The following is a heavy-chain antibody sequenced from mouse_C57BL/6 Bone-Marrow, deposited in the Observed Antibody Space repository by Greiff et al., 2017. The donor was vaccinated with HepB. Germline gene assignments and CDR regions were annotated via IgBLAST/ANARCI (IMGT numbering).Heavy chain of an antibody. CDR2: ISNGGGST. CDR1: GFTFSDYY. J-gene: IGHJ3*01. V-gene: IGHV5-12*01. D-gene: IGHD2-4*01. Sequence: EVKLVESGGGLVQPGGSLKLSCAASGFTFSDYYMYWVRQTPEKRLEWVAYISNGGGSTYYPDTVKGRFTISRDNAKNTLYLQMSRLKSEDTAMYYCARHGDYVLPGFLHWGQGTLVTVSA. CDR3: ARHGDYVLPGFLH.